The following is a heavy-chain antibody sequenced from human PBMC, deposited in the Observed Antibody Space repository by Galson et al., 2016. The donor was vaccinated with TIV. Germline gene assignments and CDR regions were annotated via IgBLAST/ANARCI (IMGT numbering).Heavy chain of an antibody. CDR3: ALCGTSSDFLPPQA. J-gene: IGHJ4*02. CDR2: IYPGDSDT. D-gene: IGHD3-22*01. Sequence: QSGAEVKKPGESLRISCKGSGYSFTNYWIGWVRQRPGKGLEWMGIIYPGDSDTRYSPSFQGQVVMSVDNSLHTAFLQWGSLTASDTAVYYCALCGTSSDFLPPQAWGLGTLVTVSS. V-gene: IGHV5-51*01. CDR1: GYSFTNYW.